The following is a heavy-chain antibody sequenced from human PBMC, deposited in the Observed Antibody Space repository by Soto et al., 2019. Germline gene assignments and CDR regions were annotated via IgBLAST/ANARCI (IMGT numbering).Heavy chain of an antibody. Sequence: QLQLQESGPGLVKPSETLSLTCTVSGGSISSSSYYWGWIRQPPGEGLEWIASLYYSGGTSYNPSLTSRVTVSVDPSKNQFSLKLSSVTAADTAVYYCARRRDGGYSYGPFDCWGQGTLVTVSS. V-gene: IGHV4-39*01. D-gene: IGHD5-18*01. J-gene: IGHJ4*01. CDR1: GGSISSSSYY. CDR2: LYYSGGT. CDR3: ARRRDGGYSYGPFDC.